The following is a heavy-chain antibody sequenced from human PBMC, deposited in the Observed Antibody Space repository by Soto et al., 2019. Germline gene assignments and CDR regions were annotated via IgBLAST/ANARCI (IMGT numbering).Heavy chain of an antibody. CDR2: FIPAFRRL. V-gene: IGHV1-69*01. D-gene: IGHD3-3*01. CDR3: ATGVIWIGYFTVDY. Sequence: QVQLVQSGAEVKKPGSSVKVSCKASGGTFGNSAINWVRQAPGQGLEWLGGFIPAFRRLTYAQKFQGRLTITADESTSTAYMALGSLTSEDTDVYYCATGVIWIGYFTVDYWGQGTLVTVSS. CDR1: GGTFGNSA. J-gene: IGHJ4*02.